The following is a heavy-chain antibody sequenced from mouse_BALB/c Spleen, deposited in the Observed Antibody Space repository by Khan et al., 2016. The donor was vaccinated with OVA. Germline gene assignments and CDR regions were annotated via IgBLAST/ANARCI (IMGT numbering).Heavy chain of an antibody. D-gene: IGHD1-1*01. CDR2: INTETGEP. CDR3: SRTTTADYAMDY. V-gene: IGHV9-2-1*01. J-gene: IGHJ4*01. Sequence: QIQLVQSGPELKKPGETVKISCKASGYSFTDYSMHWVKQAPGKGLKWMGWINTETGEPTYADDFKGRFAFSLETSATTAYLQINNLKNEDTATYFCSRTTTADYAMDYWGQGTSVTVS. CDR1: GYSFTDYS.